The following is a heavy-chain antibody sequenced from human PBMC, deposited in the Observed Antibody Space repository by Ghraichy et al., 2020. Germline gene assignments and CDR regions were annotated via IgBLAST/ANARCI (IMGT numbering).Heavy chain of an antibody. V-gene: IGHV4-34*01. CDR1: GGSFSGYY. Sequence: ESLNISCAVYGGSFSGYYWSWIRQPPGKGLEWIGEIDHSGSTNYNPSLKSRVTISVDTSKNQFSLKLSSVTAADTAVYYCARGRGRYSYGPKFDYWGQGTLVTVSS. D-gene: IGHD5-18*01. CDR2: IDHSGST. J-gene: IGHJ4*02. CDR3: ARGRGRYSYGPKFDY.